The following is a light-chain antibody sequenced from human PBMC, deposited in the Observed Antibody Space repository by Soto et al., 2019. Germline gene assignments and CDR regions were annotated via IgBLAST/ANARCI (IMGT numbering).Light chain of an antibody. J-gene: IGKJ4*01. CDR3: QHYQTFLPLT. CDR2: GAS. V-gene: IGKV3-20*01. CDR1: QNIGSSN. Sequence: EIVMTQSPATLSVSPGERATLSCRASQNIGSSNVAWYQHKPGLAPRLLLYGASTRATGIPDRFSGGGSGTDFTLTITRLEPEDFGVYYCQHYQTFLPLTFGGGTKVDIK.